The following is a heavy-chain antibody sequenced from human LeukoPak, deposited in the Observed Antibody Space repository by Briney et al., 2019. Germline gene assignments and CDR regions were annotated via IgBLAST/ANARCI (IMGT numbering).Heavy chain of an antibody. V-gene: IGHV1-2*02. D-gene: IGHD2-2*01. J-gene: IGHJ4*02. CDR2: INPNSGGT. Sequence: ASVKVSCKASGYTFTGYYTHWVRQAPGQGLEWMGWINPNSGGTNYAQKFQGRVTMTRDTSISTAYMELSRLRSDNTAVYYCARDPGIVVVPETDYWGQGTLVTVSS. CDR3: ARDPGIVVVPETDY. CDR1: GYTFTGYY.